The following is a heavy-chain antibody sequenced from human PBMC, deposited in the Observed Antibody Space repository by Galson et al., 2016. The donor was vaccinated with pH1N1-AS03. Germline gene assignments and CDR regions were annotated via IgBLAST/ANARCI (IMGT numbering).Heavy chain of an antibody. Sequence: SGAEVKKPGESLRISCKGSGYSFTSYWISWVRQMPGKGLEWMGRTDPSNSYTNYSPSFQGHVTISADESISTAYLQWRSLKASDTAMYYCAGVSCSSPTCSPYYYGMDVWGQGTTVTVSS. V-gene: IGHV5-10-1*01. CDR1: GYSFTSYW. CDR2: TDPSNSYT. J-gene: IGHJ6*02. CDR3: AGVSCSSPTCSPYYYGMDV. D-gene: IGHD2-2*01.